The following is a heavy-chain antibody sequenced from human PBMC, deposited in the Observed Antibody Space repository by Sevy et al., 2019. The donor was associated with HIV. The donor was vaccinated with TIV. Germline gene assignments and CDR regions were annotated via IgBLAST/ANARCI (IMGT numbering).Heavy chain of an antibody. D-gene: IGHD6-13*01. CDR3: ATPAGIAAAGRVFDY. V-gene: IGHV3-72*01. Sequence: GGSLRLSCAASGFTFSDHYMEWVRQAPGKGLEWVGRIRNKADSYTTEYAASVKGRFTISSDDSKNSLYLLMNSLKTEDTAVYYCATPAGIAAAGRVFDYWGQGTLVTVSS. CDR1: GFTFSDHY. J-gene: IGHJ4*02. CDR2: IRNKADSYTT.